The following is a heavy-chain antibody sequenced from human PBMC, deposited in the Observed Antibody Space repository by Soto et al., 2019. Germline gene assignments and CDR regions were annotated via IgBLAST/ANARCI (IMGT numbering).Heavy chain of an antibody. CDR1: GFTFSDYY. CDR2: ISSSGSFI. V-gene: IGHV3-11*01. J-gene: IGHJ4*02. D-gene: IGHD6-6*01. Sequence: GEPLKISCAASGFTFSDYYMTWFRQAPGRGLELASYISSSGSFIYYADSVRGRFTISRDNAQNSLYLQMNSLRAEDTAMYYCASDDGSSSYYWGPGTLVTVSS. CDR3: ASDDGSSSYY.